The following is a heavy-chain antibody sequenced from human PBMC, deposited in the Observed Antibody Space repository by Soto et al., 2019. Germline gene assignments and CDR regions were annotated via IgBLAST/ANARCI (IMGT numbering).Heavy chain of an antibody. D-gene: IGHD1-26*01. V-gene: IGHV3-30*09. J-gene: IGHJ4*02. Sequence: GGSLRLSCLASGFIFRSYAMRWVRQAPGKGLEWVAVITYDGANGYYADSVRGRFAISRDNSKSTLFLQMNSLRPEDTAVYYCARAFSGSYPNFDYWGQGTLVTVSS. CDR3: ARAFSGSYPNFDY. CDR2: ITYDGANG. CDR1: GFIFRSYA.